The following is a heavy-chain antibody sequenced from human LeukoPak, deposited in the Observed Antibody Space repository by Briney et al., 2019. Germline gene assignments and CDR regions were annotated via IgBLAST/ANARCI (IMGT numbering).Heavy chain of an antibody. D-gene: IGHD2-2*01. Sequence: PSETLSLTCAVSGYSISSGFYWGWIRQPPRQGLEWIGKIHHSGGTYYNPSLKSRVTISVDTSKNQFSLKLTSVTAADTAVYYCARLDGYQLLLNYWGQGTLVTVSS. CDR3: ARLDGYQLLLNY. V-gene: IGHV4-38-2*01. J-gene: IGHJ4*02. CDR1: GYSISSGFY. CDR2: IHHSGGT.